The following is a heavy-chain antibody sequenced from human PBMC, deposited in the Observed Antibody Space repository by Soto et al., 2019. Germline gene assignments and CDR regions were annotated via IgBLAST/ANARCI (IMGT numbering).Heavy chain of an antibody. CDR2: IDPSDSYT. CDR3: ARHDQELSSMDV. Sequence: GESLKISCKGSGFSFTTYWINWVRQMPGKGLEWMGRIDPSDSYTVYNPSFQGQVTISADKSISTAYLQWSSLKASDTAMYYCARHDQELSSMDVWGQGTTVTVSS. CDR1: GFSFTTYW. V-gene: IGHV5-10-1*04. J-gene: IGHJ6*02. D-gene: IGHD1-7*01.